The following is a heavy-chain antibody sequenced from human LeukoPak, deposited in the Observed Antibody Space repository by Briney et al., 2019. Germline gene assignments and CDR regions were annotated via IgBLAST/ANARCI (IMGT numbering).Heavy chain of an antibody. CDR1: GGSISSYY. D-gene: IGHD1-26*01. V-gene: IGHV4-59*01. CDR2: IYYSGST. J-gene: IGHJ6*03. Sequence: SETLSLTCTVSGGSISSYYWSWIRQPPGKGLEWIGYIYYSGSTNYNPSLKSRVTISVDTSKNQFSLKLSSVTAADTAVYYCARGGSYYSGRSYYYYYMDVWGKGATVTVSS. CDR3: ARGGSYYSGRSYYYYYMDV.